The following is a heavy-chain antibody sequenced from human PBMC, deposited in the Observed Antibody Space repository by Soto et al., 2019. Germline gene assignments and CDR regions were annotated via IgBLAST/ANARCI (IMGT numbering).Heavy chain of an antibody. Sequence: ASVKVSCKASGYTFTSYGISWMRQAPGQGLEWMGWISAYNGNTNYAQKLQGRVTMTTDTSTSTAYMELRSLRSDDTAVYYCARGKSSASSSSSDIWGQGTMVTVSS. J-gene: IGHJ3*02. D-gene: IGHD6-6*01. CDR3: ARGKSSASSSSSDI. V-gene: IGHV1-18*01. CDR2: ISAYNGNT. CDR1: GYTFTSYG.